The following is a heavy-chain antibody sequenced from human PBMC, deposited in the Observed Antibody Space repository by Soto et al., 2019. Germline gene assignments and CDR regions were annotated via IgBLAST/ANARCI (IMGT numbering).Heavy chain of an antibody. Sequence: QVQLVQSGAEVKKPGASVKVSCKVSGYTLSELFVHWVRQAPGKGLEWLGGCDPEEGNTIYAQNFRGRVTRTDDTSTDTAHMELSSLRSDDTAVYYCATGFPQWELLQYWGQGTLLTVSS. CDR1: GYTLSELF. CDR3: ATGFPQWELLQY. D-gene: IGHD1-26*01. J-gene: IGHJ4*02. V-gene: IGHV1-24*01. CDR2: CDPEEGNT.